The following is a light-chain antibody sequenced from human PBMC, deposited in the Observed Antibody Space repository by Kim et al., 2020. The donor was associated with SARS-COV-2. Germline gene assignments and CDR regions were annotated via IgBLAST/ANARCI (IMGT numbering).Light chain of an antibody. CDR3: QQRGS. CDR2: EAS. J-gene: IGKJ5*01. V-gene: IGKV3-11*01. CDR1: QGVSNS. Sequence: TLSLSPGVRATLSGRACQGVSNSLAWYQRKPGQAPRLLIYEASKRAAGIPARFSGSGSGTDFTLTISRLEPGDSAVYFCQQRGSFGQGTRLEIK.